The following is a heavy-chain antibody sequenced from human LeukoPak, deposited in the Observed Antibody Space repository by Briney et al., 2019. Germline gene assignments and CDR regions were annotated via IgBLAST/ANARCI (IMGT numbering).Heavy chain of an antibody. J-gene: IGHJ4*02. D-gene: IGHD2-21*01. V-gene: IGHV3-11*04. CDR1: GFTFSDYY. CDR2: ISTGGTT. Sequence: GGSLRLSCAASGFTFSDYYMSWIRQAPGKGLEWVSYISTGGTTYYADSVRGRFTISRDNAKNSLYLQMNSLRAEDTAVYYCARVAYCGGDCYPFDYWGQGTLVTVSS. CDR3: ARVAYCGGDCYPFDY.